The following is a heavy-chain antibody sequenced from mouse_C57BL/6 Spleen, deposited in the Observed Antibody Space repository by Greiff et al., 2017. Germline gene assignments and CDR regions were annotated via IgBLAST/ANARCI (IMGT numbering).Heavy chain of an antibody. J-gene: IGHJ2*01. D-gene: IGHD4-1*01. CDR1: GYTFTDYN. CDR2: INPNNGGT. V-gene: IGHV1-22*01. CDR3: ASLTRTDFDY. Sequence: EVQLQQSGPELVKPGASVKMSCKASGYTFTDYNMHWVKQSPGKSLEWIGYINPNNGGTSYHEKFKGQATLTVNKPSSTAYMELCRLTSKDSGVNYCASLTRTDFDYWGQGTTLTVSS.